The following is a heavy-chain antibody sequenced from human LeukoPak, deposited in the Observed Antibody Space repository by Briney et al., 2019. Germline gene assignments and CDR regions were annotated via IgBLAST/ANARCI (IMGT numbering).Heavy chain of an antibody. CDR1: GFTFSSYA. Sequence: PGGSLRLSCAASGFTFSSYAMSWVRQAPGKGPEWVSAISGSGGSTYYADSVKGRFTISRDNSKNTLYLQMNSLRAEDTAVYYCAAGYSSGWYVRYFDYWGQGTLVTVSS. CDR3: AAGYSSGWYVRYFDY. CDR2: ISGSGGST. V-gene: IGHV3-23*01. D-gene: IGHD6-19*01. J-gene: IGHJ4*02.